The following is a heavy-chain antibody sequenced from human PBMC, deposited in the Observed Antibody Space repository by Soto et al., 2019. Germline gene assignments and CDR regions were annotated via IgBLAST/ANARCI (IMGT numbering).Heavy chain of an antibody. D-gene: IGHD2-15*01. Sequence: EVQLVQSGAEVKEPGESLKISCKGSGYTFTDYLIGWVRLMPGKGLEWMGVIYPDDSDTRYSPSFRGQVTISADRSISTAYLQWRSLKASDTGMYYCARRYCSGDKCYHFDYWGQGTLVTVSS. CDR2: IYPDDSDT. CDR3: ARRYCSGDKCYHFDY. J-gene: IGHJ4*02. CDR1: GYTFTDYL. V-gene: IGHV5-51*01.